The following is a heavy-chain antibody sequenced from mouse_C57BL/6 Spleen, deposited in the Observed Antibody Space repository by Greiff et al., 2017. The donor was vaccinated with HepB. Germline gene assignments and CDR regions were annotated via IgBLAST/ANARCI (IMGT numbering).Heavy chain of an antibody. CDR3: SRSGSYSHYFDY. D-gene: IGHD2-12*01. J-gene: IGHJ2*01. CDR1: GYAFTNYL. Sequence: QVQLQQSGAELVRPGTSVKVSCKASGYAFTNYLIEWVKQRPGQGLEWIGVINPGSGGTNYNEKFKGKATLTADKSSSTAYIQLRSLTSEDSAVYFCSRSGSYSHYFDYWGQGTTLTVSS. V-gene: IGHV1-54*01. CDR2: INPGSGGT.